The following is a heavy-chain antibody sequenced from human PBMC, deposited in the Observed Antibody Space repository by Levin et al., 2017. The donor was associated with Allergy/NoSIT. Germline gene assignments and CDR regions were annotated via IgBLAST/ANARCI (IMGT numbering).Heavy chain of an antibody. CDR3: AREDGSTFDF. CDR2: IYYSGST. CDR1: GGSISGGGYH. V-gene: IGHV4-31*03. D-gene: IGHD2-2*03. J-gene: IGHJ4*02. Sequence: TSETLSLTCTVSGGSISGGGYHWTWIRQHPEKGLEWIGYIYYSGSTFYNPSLKSRLMITVDTSKNQFSLNVSSVTAADTAVYYCAREDGSTFDFWGQGALVTVAS.